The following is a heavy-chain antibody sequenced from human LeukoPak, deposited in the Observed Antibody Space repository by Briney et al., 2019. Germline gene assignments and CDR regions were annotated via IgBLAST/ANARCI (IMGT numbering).Heavy chain of an antibody. J-gene: IGHJ6*02. CDR3: ARVRGSGSYYYYYGMDV. Sequence: SETLSLTCAVYGGSFSGYYWSWIRQPPGKGLEWIGEINHSGNTNYNPSLKSRVTISVDTSKNQFSLKLSSVTAADTAVYYCARVRGSGSYYYYYGMDVWGQGTTVTVSS. CDR2: INHSGNT. V-gene: IGHV4-34*01. D-gene: IGHD1-26*01. CDR1: GGSFSGYY.